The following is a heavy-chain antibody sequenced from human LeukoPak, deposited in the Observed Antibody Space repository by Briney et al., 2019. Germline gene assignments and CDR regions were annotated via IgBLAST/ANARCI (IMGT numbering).Heavy chain of an antibody. CDR2: ISSSSSYI. CDR3: ARATGHWFDP. V-gene: IGHV3-21*01. Sequence: PGVSLRLSCAASGFTFSSYSMNWVRQAPGKGLEWVSSISSSSSYIYYAASVKGRFTISRDNAKNSLYLQMNSMRAEDTAVYYCARATGHWFDPWGQGTLVTVSS. J-gene: IGHJ5*02. D-gene: IGHD1-14*01. CDR1: GFTFSSYS.